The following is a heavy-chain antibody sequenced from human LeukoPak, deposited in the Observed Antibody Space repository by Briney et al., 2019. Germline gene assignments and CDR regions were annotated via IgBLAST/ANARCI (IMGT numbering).Heavy chain of an antibody. J-gene: IGHJ4*02. V-gene: IGHV4-4*07. CDR1: GGSISSYY. CDR3: ARVHDYSGSYFLFDY. Sequence: SETLSLTCTVSGGSISSYYWSWIRQPAGKGLEWIGRIYTSGTTHYNPSLKSRVTMSVDTSKNQFSLKLSSVTAADTAVYYCARVHDYSGSYFLFDYWGQGTLVTVSS. D-gene: IGHD1-26*01. CDR2: IYTSGTT.